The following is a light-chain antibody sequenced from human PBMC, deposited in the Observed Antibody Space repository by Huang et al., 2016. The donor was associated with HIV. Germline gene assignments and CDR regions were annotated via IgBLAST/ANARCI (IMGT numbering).Light chain of an antibody. CDR3: QHYNNWPPTLT. V-gene: IGKV3-15*01. CDR1: QSVSRN. J-gene: IGKJ1*01. CDR2: GTS. Sequence: EIVMTQSPVTLSVSPGERATLSCRASQSVSRNLAWYQQRPGQATRLLIYGTSARATGIPARFSGSGSGTEFTLTISSLQSEASAIYYCQHYNNWPPTLTFGQGTKVEIK.